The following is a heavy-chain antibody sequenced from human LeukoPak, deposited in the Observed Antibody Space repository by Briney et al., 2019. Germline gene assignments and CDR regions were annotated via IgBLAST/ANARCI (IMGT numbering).Heavy chain of an antibody. Sequence: PSETLSLTCAVYGGSFSGYYWSWIRQPPGKGLEWIGEINHSGSTNYNPSLKSRVTISVDTSKNQFSLKLCSVTAADTAVYYCARGRRGYSYGSNWFDPWGQGTLVTVSS. D-gene: IGHD5-18*01. V-gene: IGHV4-34*01. CDR1: GGSFSGYY. CDR3: ARGRRGYSYGSNWFDP. CDR2: INHSGST. J-gene: IGHJ5*02.